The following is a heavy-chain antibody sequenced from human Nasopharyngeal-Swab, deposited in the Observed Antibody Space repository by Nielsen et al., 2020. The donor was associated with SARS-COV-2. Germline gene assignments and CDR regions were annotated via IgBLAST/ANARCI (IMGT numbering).Heavy chain of an antibody. CDR2: SHYSGST. Sequence: SETLSLTCTVSGASISSYYWSWIRQTPGKGLEWVAYSHYSGSTNYNPSLKSRVTMSVDTSKRQFSLMPTSVTAADTAVYYCARGFDYWGQGTLVTVSS. J-gene: IGHJ4*02. V-gene: IGHV4-59*08. CDR1: GASISSYY. CDR3: ARGFDY.